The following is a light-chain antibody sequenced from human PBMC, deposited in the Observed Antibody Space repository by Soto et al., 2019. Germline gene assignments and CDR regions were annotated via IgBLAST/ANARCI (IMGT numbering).Light chain of an antibody. V-gene: IGLV2-14*01. Sequence: QSALTQPASVSVSPGQSITISCTGTSSDVGDYKYVSWYQQHPDKAPKLIIFVNSNRPSGISTRFSASKSGNTASLTISGLQDEDEDDDYCSSYTSSDTPDVFGTGTKLTVL. J-gene: IGLJ1*01. CDR2: VNS. CDR1: SSDVGDYKY. CDR3: SSYTSSDTPDV.